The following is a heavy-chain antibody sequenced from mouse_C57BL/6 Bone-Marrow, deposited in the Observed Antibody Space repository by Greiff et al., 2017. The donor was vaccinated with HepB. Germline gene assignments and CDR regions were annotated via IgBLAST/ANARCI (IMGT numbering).Heavy chain of an antibody. CDR3: ARHGGLSY. CDR2: ISNGGGST. J-gene: IGHJ3*01. V-gene: IGHV5-12*01. Sequence: VQLKESGGGLVQPGGSLKLSCAASGFTFSDYYMYWVRQTPEKRLEWVAYISNGGGSTYYPDTVKGRFTISRDNAKNTLYLQMSRLKSEDTAMYYCARHGGLSYWGQGTLVTVSA. D-gene: IGHD2-2*01. CDR1: GFTFSDYY.